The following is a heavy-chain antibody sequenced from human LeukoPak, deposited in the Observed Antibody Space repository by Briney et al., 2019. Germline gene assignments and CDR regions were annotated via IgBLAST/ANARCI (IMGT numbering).Heavy chain of an antibody. Sequence: PGGSLRLSCAASGFTLSGDYMSWVRQDPGKGLEWVSVIFGAGTSYYADSVKGRFTIARDNSKNTLYLQMNSLRAEDTAVYYCARAIQFGGYFDYWGQGTLVTVST. V-gene: IGHV3-53*01. J-gene: IGHJ4*02. CDR1: GFTLSGDY. CDR3: ARAIQFGGYFDY. D-gene: IGHD2-15*01. CDR2: IFGAGTS.